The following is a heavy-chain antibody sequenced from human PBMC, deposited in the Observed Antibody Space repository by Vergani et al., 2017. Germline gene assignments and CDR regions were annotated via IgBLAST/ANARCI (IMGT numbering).Heavy chain of an antibody. Sequence: EVQLVESGGGLVKPGGSLRLSCAASGFTFSSYSMNWVRQAPGKGLEWVSSISSSSSYIYYADSVKGRFTISRDKAKNSLYLQMNSLRAEDTAVYYCARLKIVVVPLPNYYYMDGWGRGTTVTVSS. J-gene: IGHJ6*03. CDR3: ARLKIVVVPLPNYYYMDG. CDR1: GFTFSSYS. V-gene: IGHV3-21*01. D-gene: IGHD2-2*01. CDR2: ISSSSSYI.